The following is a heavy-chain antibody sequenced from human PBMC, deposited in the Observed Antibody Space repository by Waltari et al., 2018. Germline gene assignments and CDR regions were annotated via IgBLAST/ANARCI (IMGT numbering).Heavy chain of an antibody. CDR3: ARGGGPRTIVAVTFDF. V-gene: IGHV1-18*01. J-gene: IGHJ4*02. D-gene: IGHD6-19*01. Sequence: QVQLVQSGAEAKKPGASVKVSCKASGYTFSNFGINWVRQAPGQGLEWMGWISCYSGNTDYEQKLQGRVTMTTDTSTNTAYLELRGLRSDDTAVYYCARGGGPRTIVAVTFDFWGQGTLVTVSS. CDR2: ISCYSGNT. CDR1: GYTFSNFG.